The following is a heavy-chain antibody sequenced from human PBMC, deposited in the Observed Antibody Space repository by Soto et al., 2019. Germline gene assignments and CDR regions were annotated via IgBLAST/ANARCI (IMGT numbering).Heavy chain of an antibody. CDR2: IIPIFGTA. J-gene: IGHJ6*02. V-gene: IGHV1-69*13. CDR3: ARGRGIAAAGTYYYYYGMDV. CDR1: GGPFSSYA. Sequence: SVKVSCKASGGPFSSYAISWVRQAPGQGLEWMGGIIPIFGTANYAQKFQGRVTITADESTSTAYMELSSLRSEDTAVYYCARGRGIAAAGTYYYYYGMDVWGQGTTVTVSS. D-gene: IGHD6-13*01.